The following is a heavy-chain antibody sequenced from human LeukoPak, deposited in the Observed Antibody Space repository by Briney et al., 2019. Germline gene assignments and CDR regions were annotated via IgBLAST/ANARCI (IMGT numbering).Heavy chain of an antibody. D-gene: IGHD3-10*01. CDR1: GFTVSSNY. J-gene: IGHJ4*02. CDR2: IYSGGST. V-gene: IGHV3-66*01. CDR3: ARDSHYGSGNSGY. Sequence: GGSLRLSRAASGFTVSSNYMSWVRQAPGKGLEWVSVIYSGGSTYYADSVKGRFTISRDNSKNTLYLQMNSLRAEDTAVYYCARDSHYGSGNSGYWSQGTLVTVSS.